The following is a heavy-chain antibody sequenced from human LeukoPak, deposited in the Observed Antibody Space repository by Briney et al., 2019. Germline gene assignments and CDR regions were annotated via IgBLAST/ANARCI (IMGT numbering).Heavy chain of an antibody. Sequence: PSETLSLTCTVSGGSISSGSYYWSWIRQPAGKGLEWIGRIYTSGSTNYNPSLKSRVTISVDTSKNQFSLKLSSVTAADTAVYYCARDPAQGLEWPVPDDAFDIWGQGTMVTVSS. CDR1: GGSISSGSYY. CDR3: ARDPAQGLEWPVPDDAFDI. J-gene: IGHJ3*02. D-gene: IGHD3-3*01. V-gene: IGHV4-61*02. CDR2: IYTSGST.